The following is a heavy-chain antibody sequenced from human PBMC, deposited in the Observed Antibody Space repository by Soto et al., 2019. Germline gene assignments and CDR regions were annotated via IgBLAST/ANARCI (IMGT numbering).Heavy chain of an antibody. CDR1: GYSFTSYW. CDR3: ASLGGYCSSTSCHLGYYYYGMDV. Sequence: PGESLKISCKGSGYSFTSYWISWVRRVPGKGLEWMGRIDPSDSYTNYSPSFQGHVTISADKSISTAYLQWSSLKASDTAMYYCASLGGYCSSTSCHLGYYYYGMDVWGQGTTVTAP. D-gene: IGHD2-2*01. CDR2: IDPSDSYT. V-gene: IGHV5-10-1*01. J-gene: IGHJ6*02.